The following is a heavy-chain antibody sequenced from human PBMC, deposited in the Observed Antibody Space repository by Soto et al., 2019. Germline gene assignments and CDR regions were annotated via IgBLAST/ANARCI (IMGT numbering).Heavy chain of an antibody. CDR2: IYYNGST. D-gene: IGHD2-2*01. CDR3: ARVPDR. CDR1: GGSISSGGYS. Sequence: TLSLTCAVSGGSISSGGYSWSWIRQPPGKGLEWIEHIYYNGSTYYNPSLKSRVTISVDRSKNQFSLKLSSVTAADTAVYYCARVPDRWGQGTLVTVSS. J-gene: IGHJ5*02. V-gene: IGHV4-30-2*01.